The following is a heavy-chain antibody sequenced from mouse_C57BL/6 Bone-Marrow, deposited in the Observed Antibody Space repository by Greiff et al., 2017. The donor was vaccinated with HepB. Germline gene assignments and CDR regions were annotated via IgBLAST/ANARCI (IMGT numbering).Heavy chain of an antibody. J-gene: IGHJ1*03. Sequence: VKVVESGPELVKPGASVKLSCKASGYTFTSYDINWVKQRPGQGLEWIGWIYPRDGSTKYNEKFKGKATLTVDTSSSTAYMELHSLTSEDSAVYFCARLGEFITTVVDWYFDVWGTGTTVTVSS. CDR2: IYPRDGST. CDR1: GYTFTSYD. V-gene: IGHV1-85*01. D-gene: IGHD1-1*01. CDR3: ARLGEFITTVVDWYFDV.